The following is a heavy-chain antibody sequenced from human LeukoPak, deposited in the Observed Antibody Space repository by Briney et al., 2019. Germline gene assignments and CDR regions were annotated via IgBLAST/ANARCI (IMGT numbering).Heavy chain of an antibody. Sequence: GGSLRLSCAASGLTFHDTWMHWIRQAPGKGLVWVSRIINDGITTTYADSVKGRFTISRDNAKKTVYLQMNSLRADDTAVYYCAADGEYAFLVWGQGTMVTVSS. D-gene: IGHD2/OR15-2a*01. V-gene: IGHV3-74*01. CDR2: IINDGITT. CDR3: AADGEYAFLV. J-gene: IGHJ3*01. CDR1: GLTFHDTW.